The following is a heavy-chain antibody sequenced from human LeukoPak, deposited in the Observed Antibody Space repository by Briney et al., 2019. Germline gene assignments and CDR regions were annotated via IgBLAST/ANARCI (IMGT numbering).Heavy chain of an antibody. D-gene: IGHD6-13*01. CDR1: GGSISSSSYY. V-gene: IGHV4-39*07. Sequence: SETLFLTCTVSGGSISSSSYYWGWIRQPPGKGLEWIGSIYYSGSTYYNPSLKSRVTISVDTSKNQFSLKLSSVTAADTAVYYCARSRVAAAGGHFDYWGQGTLVTVSS. J-gene: IGHJ4*02. CDR2: IYYSGST. CDR3: ARSRVAAAGGHFDY.